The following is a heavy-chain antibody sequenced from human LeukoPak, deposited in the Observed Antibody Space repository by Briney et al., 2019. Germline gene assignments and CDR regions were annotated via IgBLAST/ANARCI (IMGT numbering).Heavy chain of an antibody. V-gene: IGHV3-11*01. Sequence: GGSLRLSCAASGFTFSDYYMSWIRQAPGKGLGCVSYISSSGSTIYYADSVKGRFTISRDNAKNSLYLQMNSLRAEDTAVYYCAGEPRTMVRDNWFDPWGQGTLVTVSS. CDR3: AGEPRTMVRDNWFDP. CDR1: GFTFSDYY. J-gene: IGHJ5*02. D-gene: IGHD3-10*01. CDR2: ISSSGSTI.